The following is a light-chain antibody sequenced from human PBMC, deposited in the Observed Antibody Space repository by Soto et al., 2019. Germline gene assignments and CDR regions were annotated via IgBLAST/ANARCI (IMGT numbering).Light chain of an antibody. Sequence: QSALTQPASVSGSPGQSITLSCTGTSSDVGSYNLVSWYQQHPGKAPKLMIYEVSKRPSGVSNRFSGSKSGNTASLTISGLQAEDEDDYYCCSHEGSSTYVFGTGTKVTVL. V-gene: IGLV2-23*02. CDR3: CSHEGSSTYV. CDR2: EVS. J-gene: IGLJ1*01. CDR1: SSDVGSYNL.